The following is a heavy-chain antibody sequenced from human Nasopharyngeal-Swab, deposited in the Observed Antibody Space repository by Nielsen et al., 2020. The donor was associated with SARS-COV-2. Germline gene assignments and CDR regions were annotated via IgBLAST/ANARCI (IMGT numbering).Heavy chain of an antibody. D-gene: IGHD2-2*01. Sequence: SETLSLTCTVSGGSLSCYYWSWIRPPPGKGLEWIGYIYYSGSTNYNPSLKSRVTISVDTSKNQFSLKLSSVTAADTAVYYCARTFIVVVPAAMSDFSGMDVWGQGTTVTVTS. CDR2: IYYSGST. J-gene: IGHJ6*02. CDR3: ARTFIVVVPAAMSDFSGMDV. V-gene: IGHV4-59*01. CDR1: GGSLSCYY.